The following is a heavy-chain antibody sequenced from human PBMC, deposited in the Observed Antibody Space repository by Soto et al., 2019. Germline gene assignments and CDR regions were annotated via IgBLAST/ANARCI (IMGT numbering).Heavy chain of an antibody. D-gene: IGHD6-6*01. J-gene: IGHJ6*02. Sequence: XSVKVSCKASVYSFTGSYMHWLRQAPGQGPEWMGMINPNDGTTTNAQRFQGRVTMTTDTSTTSVYMELSSLRSEDTAVYYCAKGFVSGQLPNHYYYGVDVWGQGTTVTVSS. CDR2: INPNDGTT. CDR3: AKGFVSGQLPNHYYYGVDV. CDR1: VYSFTGSY. V-gene: IGHV1-46*01.